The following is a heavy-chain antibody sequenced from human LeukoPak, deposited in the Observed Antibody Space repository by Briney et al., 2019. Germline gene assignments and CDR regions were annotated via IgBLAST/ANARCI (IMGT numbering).Heavy chain of an antibody. CDR1: GFTFSSYA. D-gene: IGHD3-10*01. V-gene: IGHV3-30*18. CDR2: ISFDGNTK. J-gene: IGHJ4*02. CDR3: AKDLVENYYGSGVTLDY. Sequence: GRSLRLSCTAPGFTFSSYAMHWVRQAPGEGLQWVAVISFDGNTKFYGDSVKGRFTISRDNSKNTLYLQMNSLRAEDTALYYCAKDLVENYYGSGVTLDYWGQGTLVTVSS.